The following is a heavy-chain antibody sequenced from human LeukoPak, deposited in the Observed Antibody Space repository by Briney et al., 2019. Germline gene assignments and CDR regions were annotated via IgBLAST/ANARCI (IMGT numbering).Heavy chain of an antibody. D-gene: IGHD2-21*02. J-gene: IGHJ4*02. CDR2: IYHGGST. CDR1: GYSISSGYY. CDR3: ARDLASCAGDCYSDGFDY. V-gene: IGHV4-38-2*02. Sequence: PSETLSLTCTVSGYSISSGYYWGWIRQSPGKGLEWIGSIYHGGSTYYNPSLRSRVIVSVDTSKNHFSLRMSSVTAADTAVYYCARDLASCAGDCYSDGFDYWGQGTLVTVSS.